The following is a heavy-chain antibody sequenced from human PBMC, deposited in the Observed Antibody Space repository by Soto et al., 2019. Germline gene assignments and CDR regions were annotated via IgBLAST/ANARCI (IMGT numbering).Heavy chain of an antibody. CDR3: ARDKPFSAVY. J-gene: IGHJ4*02. CDR2: INPIGGGT. Sequence: QVQLVQSGTEVKKPGASVKVSCKASGYTFLDFYIHWVRQAPGQGLEWMGFINPIGGGTTYAQPFQGRRAMTSDTSTSTVYMELISLIFEDTAIYYCARDKPFSAVYCGQGTLVT. CDR1: GYTFLDFY. D-gene: IGHD3-3*02. V-gene: IGHV1-46*01.